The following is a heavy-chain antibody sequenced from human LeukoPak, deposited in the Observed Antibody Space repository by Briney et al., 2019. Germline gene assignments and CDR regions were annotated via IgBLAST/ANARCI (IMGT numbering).Heavy chain of an antibody. J-gene: IGHJ4*02. CDR2: ISAYNGNT. D-gene: IGHD6-19*01. CDR3: ARKQWLVREFDY. CDR1: GYTFTSYG. V-gene: IGHV1-18*01. Sequence: ASVKVSCKASGYTFTSYGISRVRQAPGQGLEWMGWISAYNGNTNYAQKLQGRVTMTTDTSTSTAYMELRSLRSDDTAVYYCARKQWLVREFDYWGQGTLVTVSS.